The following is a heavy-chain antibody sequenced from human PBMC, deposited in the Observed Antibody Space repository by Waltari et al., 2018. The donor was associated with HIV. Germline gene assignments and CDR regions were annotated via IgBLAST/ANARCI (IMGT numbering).Heavy chain of an antibody. J-gene: IGHJ4*02. CDR2: INPNSGGT. CDR1: GYTFTGHY. Sequence: QVQLVQSGAEVKKPGASVKVSCQASGYTFTGHYTHWVPPAPGQGLEWMGWINPNSGGTNYEQKFQGRVTMTRDTSISTAYMELSRLRSDDTAVYYCASSRSGSYYNLLFDWGQGTLVTVSS. D-gene: IGHD3-10*01. CDR3: ASSRSGSYYNLLFD. V-gene: IGHV1-2*02.